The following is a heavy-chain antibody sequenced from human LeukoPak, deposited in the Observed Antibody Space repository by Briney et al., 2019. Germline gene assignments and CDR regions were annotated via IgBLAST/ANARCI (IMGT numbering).Heavy chain of an antibody. J-gene: IGHJ5*02. D-gene: IGHD6-19*01. CDR3: ARVAGWHWFDP. CDR1: GFTFSSYD. Sequence: HSGGSLRLSCAASGFTFSSYDMTWVRHAPGRGLEWVSSIRPRGDNTYYGDSVKGRFTVSRDNSKNTVYLEMNNMRVDDTAVYYCARVAGWHWFDPWGQGTLVTVSS. V-gene: IGHV3-23*01. CDR2: IRPRGDNT.